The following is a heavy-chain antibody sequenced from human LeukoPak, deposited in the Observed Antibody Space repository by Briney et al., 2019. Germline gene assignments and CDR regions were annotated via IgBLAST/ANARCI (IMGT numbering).Heavy chain of an antibody. CDR2: ISGAGGST. CDR3: AKPPDCSGGSCYYYGMDV. Sequence: GGSLRLSCAASGFTFSNYGMSWVRQAPGEGLEWVSAISGAGGSTYYADSVKGRFIISRDNSKNTLSLQMNSLRAEDTAVYYCAKPPDCSGGSCYYYGMDVWGQGTTVTVSS. V-gene: IGHV3-23*01. D-gene: IGHD2-15*01. J-gene: IGHJ6*02. CDR1: GFTFSNYG.